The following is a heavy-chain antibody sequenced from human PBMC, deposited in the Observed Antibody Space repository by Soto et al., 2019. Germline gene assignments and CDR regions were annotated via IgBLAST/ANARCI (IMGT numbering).Heavy chain of an antibody. V-gene: IGHV1-3*01. CDR3: ARGAHTYGYVFDY. Sequence: QVHLVQSGADVKKPGASVKVSCRSSGYTFTSNAIHWVRQAPGQSLEWMGWVNAGNGYTKYLQNFQGRVTISSDTSASTAYMELNSLRSEDTAVYYCARGAHTYGYVFDYWGQGTLVTVSS. CDR1: GYTFTSNA. CDR2: VNAGNGYT. J-gene: IGHJ4*02. D-gene: IGHD5-18*01.